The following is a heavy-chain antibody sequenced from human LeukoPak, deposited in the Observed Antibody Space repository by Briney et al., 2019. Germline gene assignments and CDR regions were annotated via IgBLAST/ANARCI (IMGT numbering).Heavy chain of an antibody. CDR3: ARDSNYYGSGASPNWFDP. J-gene: IGHJ5*02. CDR2: IYYSGST. D-gene: IGHD3-10*01. Sequence: PSETLSLTCTVSGGSISSYYWSWIRQPPGKGLEWIGYIYYSGSTNYNPSLKSRVTISVDTSKNQFSLKLSSVTAADTAVYYCARDSNYYGSGASPNWFDPWGQGTLVTVSS. V-gene: IGHV4-59*01. CDR1: GGSISSYY.